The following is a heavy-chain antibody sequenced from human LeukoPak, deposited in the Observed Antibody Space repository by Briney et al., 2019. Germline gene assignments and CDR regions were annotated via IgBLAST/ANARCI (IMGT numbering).Heavy chain of an antibody. CDR2: MNPNSGNT. J-gene: IGHJ3*02. Sequence: ASVKVSCKASGYTFTSYDINWVRQATGQGLEWMGWMNPNSGNTGYAQKFQGRVTMTRNTSISTAYMELSSLRSDDTAVYYCARVRPSLDDDAFDIWGQGTMVTVSS. CDR3: ARVRPSLDDDAFDI. CDR1: GYTFTSYD. V-gene: IGHV1-8*01.